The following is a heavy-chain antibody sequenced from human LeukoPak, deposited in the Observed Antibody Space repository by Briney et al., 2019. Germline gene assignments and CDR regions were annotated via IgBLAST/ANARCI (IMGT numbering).Heavy chain of an antibody. Sequence: GGSLRLSCAASGFTFSSYAMSWVRQAPGKGLEWVSSISSSSSYIYYADSVKGRFTISRDNAKNSLYLQMNSLRAEDTAVYYCARTADSYGFYYFDYWGQGTLVTVSS. D-gene: IGHD5-18*01. CDR3: ARTADSYGFYYFDY. V-gene: IGHV3-21*01. CDR1: GFTFSSYA. CDR2: ISSSSSYI. J-gene: IGHJ4*02.